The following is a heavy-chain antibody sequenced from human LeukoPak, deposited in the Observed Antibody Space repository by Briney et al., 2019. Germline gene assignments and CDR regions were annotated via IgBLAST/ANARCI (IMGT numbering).Heavy chain of an antibody. Sequence: GRSLRLSCAASGFTFSSYGMHWVRQAPGKGLEWVAVIWYDGSNKYYADSVKGRFTISRDNFKNTLYLQMNSLSAEDTAVYYCARDRIAAAGTSYYYYYYGMDVWGKGTTVTVSS. CDR3: ARDRIAAAGTSYYYYYYGMDV. CDR1: GFTFSSYG. CDR2: IWYDGSNK. V-gene: IGHV3-33*01. D-gene: IGHD6-13*01. J-gene: IGHJ6*04.